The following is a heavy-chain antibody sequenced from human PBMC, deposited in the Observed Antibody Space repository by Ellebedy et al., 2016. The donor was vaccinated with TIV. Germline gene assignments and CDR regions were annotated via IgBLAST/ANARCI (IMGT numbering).Heavy chain of an antibody. CDR2: IKQDGSEK. CDR3: ARDHGY. Sequence: GESLKIFCAASGFTFSSYWMSWVRQAPGKGLEWVANIKQDGSEKYYVDSVKGRFTISRDNAKNSLYLQMNSLRDEDTAVYYCARDHGYWGQGTLVTVSS. CDR1: GFTFSSYW. J-gene: IGHJ4*02. V-gene: IGHV3-7*01.